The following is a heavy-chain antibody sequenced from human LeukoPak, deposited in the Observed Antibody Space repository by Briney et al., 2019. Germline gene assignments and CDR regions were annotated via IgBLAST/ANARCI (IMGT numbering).Heavy chain of an antibody. CDR1: GGFISSGGYY. J-gene: IGHJ4*02. Sequence: SQTLFLTCTVSGGFISSGGYYWSWIPPPPRKGPGGIWEKYYSGSTYYNPSLKSRVTISVDTSKNQFSLKLSSVTAADTAVYYCARGSRDIVVVPAADFFDYWGQGTLVTVSS. V-gene: IGHV4-31*03. D-gene: IGHD2-2*01. CDR2: KYYSGST. CDR3: ARGSRDIVVVPAADFFDY.